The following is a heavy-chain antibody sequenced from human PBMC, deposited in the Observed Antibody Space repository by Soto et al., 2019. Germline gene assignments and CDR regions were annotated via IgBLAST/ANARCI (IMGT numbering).Heavy chain of an antibody. D-gene: IGHD3-22*01. Sequence: SGGSLRLSCAASGFTFSSYAMHWVRQAPGKGLEWVAVISYDGSNKYYADSVKGRFTISRDNSKNTLYLQMNSLRAEDTAVYYCAREGYYDSSGFPYYFDYWGQGTLVTVSS. CDR1: GFTFSSYA. CDR3: AREGYYDSSGFPYYFDY. J-gene: IGHJ4*02. CDR2: ISYDGSNK. V-gene: IGHV3-30-3*01.